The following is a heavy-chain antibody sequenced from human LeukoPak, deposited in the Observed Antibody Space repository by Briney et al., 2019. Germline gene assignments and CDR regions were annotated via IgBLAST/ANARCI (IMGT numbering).Heavy chain of an antibody. CDR1: GFTFTSYW. CDR2: IKQDGSEK. Sequence: GGSLRLSCAASGFTFTSYWMSWARQAPGKGLEWVANIKQDGSEKYCVDSVKGRFTISRDNTKNSLYLQMNSLRAEDTAVYYCARIPGGYYYAMDVWGQGTTVTVSS. CDR3: ARIPGGYYYAMDV. J-gene: IGHJ6*02. V-gene: IGHV3-7*01. D-gene: IGHD3-16*01.